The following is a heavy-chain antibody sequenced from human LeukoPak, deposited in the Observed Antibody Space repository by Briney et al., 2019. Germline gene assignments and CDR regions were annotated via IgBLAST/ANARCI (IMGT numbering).Heavy chain of an antibody. CDR1: GFNVTTTP. CDR2: IYSGGGT. V-gene: IGHV3-53*01. CDR3: ARLVYK. D-gene: IGHD6-6*01. J-gene: IGHJ4*02. Sequence: GGSLRLSCTVSGFNVTTTPMTWVRQAPGQGLEWVSSIYSGGGTYYAEFVKGRFTISRDRSKNALYLQMNSLRVVDTAMFYCARLVYKWGQGTLVTVSS.